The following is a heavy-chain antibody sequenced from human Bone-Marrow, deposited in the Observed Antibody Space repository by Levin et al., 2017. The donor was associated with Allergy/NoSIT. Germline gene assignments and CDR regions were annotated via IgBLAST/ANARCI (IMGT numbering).Heavy chain of an antibody. V-gene: IGHV4-61*02. CDR3: ASLNYGSGYYHETHDS. J-gene: IGHJ4*02. CDR1: GASISSGNFH. Sequence: PSETLSLTCTVSGASISSGNFHWSWIRQPAGKGLEWIGRFFTSGNTNYNPSLKGRVTISVDPSKNQFSLKLRSVTAADTAVYYCASLNYGSGYYHETHDSWGQGTLVTVSS. CDR2: FFTSGNT. D-gene: IGHD3-10*01.